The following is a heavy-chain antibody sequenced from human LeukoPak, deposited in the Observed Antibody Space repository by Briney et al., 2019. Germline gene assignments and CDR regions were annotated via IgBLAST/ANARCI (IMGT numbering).Heavy chain of an antibody. V-gene: IGHV3-48*01. D-gene: IGHD1-14*01. CDR1: GFTFSNYN. CDR2: IDSSGRTT. CDR3: AGDRTDTNYFDY. J-gene: IGHJ4*02. Sequence: GGSLRLSCAASGFTFSNYNIQWVRQAPGKGLEWLSYIDSSGRTTYYSDSVRGRFTVSRDNAKNSLYLQMNSLRAEDTAVYYCAGDRTDTNYFDYWGQGTLVTVSS.